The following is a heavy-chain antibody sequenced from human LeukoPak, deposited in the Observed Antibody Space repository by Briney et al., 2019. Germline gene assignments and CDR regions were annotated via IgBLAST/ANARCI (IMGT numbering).Heavy chain of an antibody. CDR1: GGSISSGGYY. Sequence: SETLSLTCTVSGGSISSGGYYWSWIRQPPGKGLEWIGYIYYSGSTYYNPSLKSRVTISVDTSKNQFSLKLSSVTAADTAVYYCARFGFGELFSGNWFDPWGQGTLVTVSS. CDR3: ARFGFGELFSGNWFDP. D-gene: IGHD3-10*01. V-gene: IGHV4-30-4*01. CDR2: IYYSGST. J-gene: IGHJ5*02.